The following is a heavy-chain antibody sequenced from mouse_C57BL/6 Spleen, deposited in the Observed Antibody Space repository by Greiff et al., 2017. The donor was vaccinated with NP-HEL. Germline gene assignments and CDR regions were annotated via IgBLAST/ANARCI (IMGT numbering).Heavy chain of an antibody. J-gene: IGHJ3*01. CDR1: GYTFTDYE. Sequence: VQLQESGAELVRPGASVTLSCKASGYTFTDYEMHWVKQTPVHGLEWIGAIDPGTGGTAYNQKFKGKAILTADKSSSTAYMELRSLTSEDSAVYYGTRWRTAQAPFAYWGQGTLVTVSA. CDR3: TRWRTAQAPFAY. V-gene: IGHV1-15*01. CDR2: IDPGTGGT. D-gene: IGHD3-2*02.